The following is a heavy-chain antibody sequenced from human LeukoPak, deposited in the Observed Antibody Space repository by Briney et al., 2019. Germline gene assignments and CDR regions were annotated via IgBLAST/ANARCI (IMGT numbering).Heavy chain of an antibody. CDR1: GFTFSSYG. CDR2: IWYDGSNK. D-gene: IGHD5-18*01. J-gene: IGHJ4*02. Sequence: GGSLRLSCAASGFTFSSYGMHWVRQAPGKGLEWVAVIWYDGSNKYYADSVKGRFTISRDNSKNTLYLQMNSLRAEDTAVYYCVRVAHSSYSYGYGHGDYWGQGTLVTVSS. CDR3: VRVAHSSYSYGYGHGDY. V-gene: IGHV3-33*01.